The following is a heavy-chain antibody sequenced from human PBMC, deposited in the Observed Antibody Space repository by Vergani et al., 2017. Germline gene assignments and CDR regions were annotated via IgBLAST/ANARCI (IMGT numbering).Heavy chain of an antibody. J-gene: IGHJ4*02. CDR1: GFTVSSNY. CDR2: IYSGGIT. Sequence: EVQLVESGGGLIQPGGSLRLSCAASGFTVSSNYMRWVRQAQGKGLEWVSVIYSGGITYYADSVKGRFTISRDNSKNPLYLQMNSRRAEDTAVYYCASTPYFDYWGQGTLVTVSS. CDR3: ASTPYFDY. V-gene: IGHV3-53*01.